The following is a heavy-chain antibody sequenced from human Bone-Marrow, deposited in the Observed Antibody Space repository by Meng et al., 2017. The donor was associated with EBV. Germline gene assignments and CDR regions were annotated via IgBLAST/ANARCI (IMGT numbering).Heavy chain of an antibody. J-gene: IGHJ4*02. CDR1: GYAFSSFN. CDR2: INNYSANT. CDR3: VRFSNYVLDH. Sequence: QMQPVQSGGEVQKPGSAVRVSCKTSGYAFSSFNHNWVRQVPGQRFVWVGWINNYSANTHYAQKFKGRVNMSTDTSTNTSYMELKNLRPADTAIYYCVRFSNYVLDHWGQGTLVTVSS. V-gene: IGHV1-18*01. D-gene: IGHD3-10*01.